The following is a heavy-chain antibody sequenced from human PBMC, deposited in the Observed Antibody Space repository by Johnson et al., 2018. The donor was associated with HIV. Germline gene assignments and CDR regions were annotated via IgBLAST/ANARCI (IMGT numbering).Heavy chain of an antibody. CDR3: ARFGMGSSGDAFDI. CDR2: IWYDGSSN. Sequence: QVQLVESGGGVVQPGRSLRLSCAVSGIIFSHYGMHWVRQAPGKGLEWVAVIWYDGSSNFYPDSVKGRFTISRDNSKNTLYLQMNNLGPEDTAVYYCARFGMGSSGDAFDIWGQGTMVTVSS. J-gene: IGHJ3*02. D-gene: IGHD6-25*01. CDR1: GIIFSHYG. V-gene: IGHV3-33*08.